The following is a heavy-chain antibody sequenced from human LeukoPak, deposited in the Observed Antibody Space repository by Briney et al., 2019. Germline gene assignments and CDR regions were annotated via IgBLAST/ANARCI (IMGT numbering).Heavy chain of an antibody. Sequence: SETLSLTCTVSGGSISSYYWSWIRQPAGKGLEWIGRIYISGSGSTNYNPSLKSRVTMSVDTSRNQFSLKLSSVTAADTAVYYCARDKRVAVAGTYIYYYMDVWGNGTTVTISS. CDR2: IYISGSGST. D-gene: IGHD6-19*01. CDR3: ARDKRVAVAGTYIYYYMDV. CDR1: GGSISSYY. V-gene: IGHV4-4*07. J-gene: IGHJ6*03.